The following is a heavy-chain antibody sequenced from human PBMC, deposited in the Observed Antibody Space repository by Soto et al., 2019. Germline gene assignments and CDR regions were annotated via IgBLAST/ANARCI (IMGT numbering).Heavy chain of an antibody. CDR3: ARGNEELVLFDY. D-gene: IGHD6-13*01. V-gene: IGHV4-39*01. Sequence: PSETLSLTCTVSGGSISSSSYYWGWIRQPPGKGLEWIGSIYYSGSTYYNPSLKSRVTISVDTSKNQFSLKLSSVTAADTAVYYCARGNEELVLFDYWGQGALVTVSS. CDR2: IYYSGST. CDR1: GGSISSSSYY. J-gene: IGHJ4*02.